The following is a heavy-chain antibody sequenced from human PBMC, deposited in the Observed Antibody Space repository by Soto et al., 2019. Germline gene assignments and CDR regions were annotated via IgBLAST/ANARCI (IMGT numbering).Heavy chain of an antibody. CDR2: ISYHGSDK. J-gene: IGHJ4*02. V-gene: IGHV3-30*18. CDR3: AKDHLTTTVTTVGY. Sequence: QVQLVESGGGVVQPGRSLRLSCAASGFTFSNYGMNWVRQAPGKGLEWVAVISYHGSDKYYADSVKGRFNISRDNSKNTLYLQTDSLRAEDTAVYYCAKDHLTTTVTTVGYWGQGTVVTVSS. CDR1: GFTFSNYG. D-gene: IGHD4-17*01.